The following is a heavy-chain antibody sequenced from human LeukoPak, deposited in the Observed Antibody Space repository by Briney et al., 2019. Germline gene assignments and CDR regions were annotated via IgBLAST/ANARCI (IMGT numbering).Heavy chain of an antibody. Sequence: GGSLRLSCAGSGFTFSSFWMSWVRQAPGKGLEWVANIKEDGSGKYYVDSVKGRFTISRDNAKNSLYLQMNSLRADDTAVYYCAREYYWGRGALVTVSS. V-gene: IGHV3-7*03. CDR1: GFTFSSFW. CDR2: IKEDGSGK. J-gene: IGHJ4*02. CDR3: AREYY.